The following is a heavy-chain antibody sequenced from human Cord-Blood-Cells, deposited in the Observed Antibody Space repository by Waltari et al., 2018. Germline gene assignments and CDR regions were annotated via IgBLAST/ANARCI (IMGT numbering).Heavy chain of an antibody. CDR2: IWYDGSNK. J-gene: IGHJ4*02. Sequence: QVQLVESGGGVVQPGRSLRLYCAASGFPFSCYGLHWVRQAPGKGLEWVAVIWYDGSNKYYADSVKGRFTISRDNSKNTLYLQMNSLRAEDTAVYYCARDRSILEWLFDYWGQGTLVTVSS. D-gene: IGHD3-3*01. CDR3: ARDRSILEWLFDY. V-gene: IGHV3-33*01. CDR1: GFPFSCYG.